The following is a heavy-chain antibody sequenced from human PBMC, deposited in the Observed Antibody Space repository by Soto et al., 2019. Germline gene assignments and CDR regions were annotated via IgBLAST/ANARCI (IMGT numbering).Heavy chain of an antibody. J-gene: IGHJ6*02. V-gene: IGHV3-53*01. D-gene: IGHD6-13*01. Sequence: TGGSLRLSCAASGFTVSSNYMGWVRQAPGKGLEWVSVIYSGGSTYYADSVKGRFTISRDNSKNTLYLQMNSLRAEDTAVYYCARDGQLDDYYYYGMDVWGQGTTVTVS. CDR1: GFTVSSNY. CDR3: ARDGQLDDYYYYGMDV. CDR2: IYSGGST.